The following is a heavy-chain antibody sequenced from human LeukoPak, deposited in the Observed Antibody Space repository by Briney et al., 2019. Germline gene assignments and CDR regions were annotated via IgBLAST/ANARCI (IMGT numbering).Heavy chain of an antibody. CDR1: GFTFSSYN. CDR2: ISTSSSYI. J-gene: IGHJ4*02. V-gene: IGHV3-21*01. CDR3: ARDDTNYGDFRFSY. Sequence: GGSLRLSCAASGFTFSSYNMNWVRQAPGKGLEWVSSISTSSSYIYYADSLKGRFTISRDNAKKSLFLLMNSLRADDTAVYYCARDDTNYGDFRFSYWGQGTLVTVSS. D-gene: IGHD4-17*01.